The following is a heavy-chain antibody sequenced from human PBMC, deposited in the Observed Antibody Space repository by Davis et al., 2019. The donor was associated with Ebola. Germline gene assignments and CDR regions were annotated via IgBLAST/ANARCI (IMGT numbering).Heavy chain of an antibody. Sequence: GESLKISCAASGFTFSSYNMNWVRQAPGKGLEWVSSISGTSTYIYYADSVKGRFTISRDNAKNSLYLQVSSLRAEDTAVYYCARGYTSSWYMDAFDIWGQGTMITVSS. CDR2: ISGTSTYI. CDR3: ARGYTSSWYMDAFDI. D-gene: IGHD6-13*01. V-gene: IGHV3-21*01. CDR1: GFTFSSYN. J-gene: IGHJ3*02.